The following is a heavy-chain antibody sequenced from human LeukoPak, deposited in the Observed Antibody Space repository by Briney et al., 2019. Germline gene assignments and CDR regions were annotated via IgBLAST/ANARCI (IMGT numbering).Heavy chain of an antibody. J-gene: IGHJ4*02. Sequence: GGSLRLSCAASGYTFSRYWMHWVRQGPGKGLVWVSRINEDGSSTSYAESVRGRFTIPRDNAKNTLYLQMNSLRAEDAAVYYCTTDAFGARDSWGQGTLVTVSS. CDR3: TTDAFGARDS. D-gene: IGHD3-10*01. V-gene: IGHV3-74*01. CDR2: INEDGSST. CDR1: GYTFSRYW.